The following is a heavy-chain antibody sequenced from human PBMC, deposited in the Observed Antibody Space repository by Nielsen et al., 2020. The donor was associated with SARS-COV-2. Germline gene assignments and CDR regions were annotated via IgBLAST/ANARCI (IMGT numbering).Heavy chain of an antibody. Sequence: SLKISCAASGFTFDDYAMHWVRQAPGKGLEWVSGISWNSGSIGYADSVKGRFTISRDNAKNSLYLQMNSLRAEDTAVYYCVRGCSSTSCYYDWFDPWGQGTLVTVSS. CDR3: VRGCSSTSCYYDWFDP. V-gene: IGHV3-9*01. CDR2: ISWNSGSI. J-gene: IGHJ5*02. CDR1: GFTFDDYA. D-gene: IGHD2-2*01.